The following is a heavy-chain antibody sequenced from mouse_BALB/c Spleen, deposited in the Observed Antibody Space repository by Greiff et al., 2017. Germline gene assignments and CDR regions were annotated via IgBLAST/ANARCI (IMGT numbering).Heavy chain of an antibody. V-gene: IGHV7-3*02. J-gene: IGHJ2*01. D-gene: IGHD1-1*01. CDR2: IRNKANGYTT. CDR1: GFTFTDYY. CDR3: ARGGTTEERDY. Sequence: DVKLVASGGGLVPPGGSLRLSCATSGFTFTDYYMSWVRPPPGKALEWLGFIRNKANGYTTEYSASVKGRFTISRDNSQSILYLQMNTLRAEDSATDCCARGGTTEERDYWGQGTTLTVSS.